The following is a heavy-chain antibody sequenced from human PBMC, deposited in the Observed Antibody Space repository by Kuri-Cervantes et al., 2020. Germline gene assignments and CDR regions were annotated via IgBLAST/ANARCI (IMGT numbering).Heavy chain of an antibody. Sequence: ASVKVSCKASGYTFTSYYMHWVRQAPGQGLEWMGIINPSGGSTSYAQKFQGRVTMTRDTSISTAYMELSRLRSDDTAVYYCARDQKRWLQFLDYWGQGTLVTVSS. CDR3: ARDQKRWLQFLDY. D-gene: IGHD5-24*01. CDR2: INPSGGST. V-gene: IGHV1-46*01. CDR1: GYTFTSYY. J-gene: IGHJ4*02.